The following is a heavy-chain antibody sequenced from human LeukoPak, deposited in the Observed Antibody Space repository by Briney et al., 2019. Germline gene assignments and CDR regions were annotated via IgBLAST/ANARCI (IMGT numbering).Heavy chain of an antibody. V-gene: IGHV3-53*01. J-gene: IGHJ4*02. CDR3: ARGGYSYGDFDY. CDR2: IYSGGST. D-gene: IGHD5-18*01. Sequence: GGSLRLSCAASGFTVDSNYLSWVRQAPGKGLEWVSVIYSGGSTYYADSVKGRFTISRDNSKNTLYLQMNSLRAEDTAVYYCARGGYSYGDFDYWGQGTLVTVSS. CDR1: GFTVDSNY.